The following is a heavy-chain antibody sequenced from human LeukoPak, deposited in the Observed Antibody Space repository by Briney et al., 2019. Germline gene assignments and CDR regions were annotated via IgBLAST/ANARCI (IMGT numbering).Heavy chain of an antibody. V-gene: IGHV3-30-3*01. Sequence: GGSLRLSCAASGFTFSSYAMHWVRQAPGKGLEWVAVISYDESNKYYADSVKGRFTISRDNSKNTLYLQMNSLRAEDTAVYYCATNDPDSRGYYIDYWGQGTLVTVSS. J-gene: IGHJ4*02. D-gene: IGHD3-22*01. CDR1: GFTFSSYA. CDR3: ATNDPDSRGYYIDY. CDR2: ISYDESNK.